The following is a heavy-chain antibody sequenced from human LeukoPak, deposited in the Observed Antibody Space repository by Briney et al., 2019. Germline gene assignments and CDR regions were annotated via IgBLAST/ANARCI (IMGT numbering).Heavy chain of an antibody. CDR2: LSGSGGGT. J-gene: IGHJ4*02. CDR3: AKRGVVIRVILVGFHKEAYYFDS. D-gene: IGHD3-10*01. Sequence: GGSLRLSCTVSGFTFTDYYMTWIRQAPGKGLEWVAGLSGSGGGTNYADSVKGRFTISRDNAKNTLYLQMNSLRAEDTAVYFCAKRGVVIRVILVGFHKEAYYFDSWGQGALVTVSS. V-gene: IGHV3-11*03. CDR1: GFTFTDYY.